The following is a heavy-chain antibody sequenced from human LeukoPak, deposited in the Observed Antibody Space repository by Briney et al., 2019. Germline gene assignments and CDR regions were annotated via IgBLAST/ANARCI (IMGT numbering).Heavy chain of an antibody. Sequence: GASVKVSCKASGYTFTSYGISWVRQAPGQGLEWMGWISACNGNTNYAQKLQGRVTMTTDTSTSTAYMELRSLRSDDTAVYYCARGFIAAAGTSYYYYYGMDVWGQGTTVTVSS. V-gene: IGHV1-18*01. CDR1: GYTFTSYG. CDR3: ARGFIAAAGTSYYYYYGMDV. CDR2: ISACNGNT. D-gene: IGHD6-13*01. J-gene: IGHJ6*02.